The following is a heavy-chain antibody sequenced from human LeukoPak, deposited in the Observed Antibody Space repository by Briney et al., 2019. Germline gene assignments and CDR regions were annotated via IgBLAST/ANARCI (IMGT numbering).Heavy chain of an antibody. CDR1: GGSISSSSYY. J-gene: IGHJ6*02. CDR3: AAAPILRGEGGEHYKYGMDV. Sequence: SETLSLTCTVSGGSISSSSYYWGWIRQPPGKGLEWIGSIYYSGSTYYNPSLKSRVTISADTFKNHFSLILTSLTAADTAVYYCAAAPILRGEGGEHYKYGMDVWGQGTTVIVSS. CDR2: IYYSGST. V-gene: IGHV4-39*07. D-gene: IGHD2-2*02.